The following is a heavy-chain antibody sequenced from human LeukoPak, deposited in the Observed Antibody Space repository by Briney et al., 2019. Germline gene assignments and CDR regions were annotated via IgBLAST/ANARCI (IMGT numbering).Heavy chain of an antibody. CDR2: ISNSGGTT. CDR3: AKGYRGDPIDY. D-gene: IGHD2-21*02. Sequence: GGSLRLSCAASGFTFSSYAMSWVRQAPGKGLEWVSAISNSGGTTYYADSVKGRFTISRDNSKNTLSLQVNSLRAEDTAVYYCAKGYRGDPIDYWGQGTLVTVSS. CDR1: GFTFSSYA. J-gene: IGHJ4*02. V-gene: IGHV3-23*01.